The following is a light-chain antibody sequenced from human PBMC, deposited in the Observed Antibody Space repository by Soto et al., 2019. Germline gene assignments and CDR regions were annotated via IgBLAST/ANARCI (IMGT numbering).Light chain of an antibody. CDR1: QGIGST. Sequence: EIVMTQSPATLSVSPGESATLSCRASQGIGSTLAWYQHKPGQTPRLLIYDASTRATGVPARFSGSGSGTEFTLTINSLQSEDFATYYCQQYYSFPQAFGQGTKVDIK. CDR2: DAS. V-gene: IGKV3-15*01. CDR3: QQYYSFPQA. J-gene: IGKJ1*01.